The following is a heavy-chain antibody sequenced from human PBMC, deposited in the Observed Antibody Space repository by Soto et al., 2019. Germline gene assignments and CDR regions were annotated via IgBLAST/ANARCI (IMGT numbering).Heavy chain of an antibody. D-gene: IGHD5-18*01. Sequence: PSETLSLTCTVSGGSISSGGYYWSWIRQHPGKGLEWIGYIYYSGSTYYNPSLKSRVTISVDTSKNQFSLKLSSVTAADTAVYYCARFLIGASHSRGLYAYWGQGTLVPVSS. V-gene: IGHV4-31*03. CDR2: IYYSGST. CDR3: ARFLIGASHSRGLYAY. CDR1: GGSISSGGYY. J-gene: IGHJ4*02.